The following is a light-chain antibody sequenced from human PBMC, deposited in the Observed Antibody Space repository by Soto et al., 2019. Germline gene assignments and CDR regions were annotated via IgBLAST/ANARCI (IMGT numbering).Light chain of an antibody. J-gene: IGKJ4*01. Sequence: EIVLTQSPATLSVSPGERVTLSCRASQGIGDTLAWYQQKPGQAPRLLIYGASSRATGIPDRFSGSGSGTDFTLTISRLEPEDFAVYYCQQYGSSPLTFGGGTKVDIK. V-gene: IGKV3-20*01. CDR2: GAS. CDR1: QGIGDT. CDR3: QQYGSSPLT.